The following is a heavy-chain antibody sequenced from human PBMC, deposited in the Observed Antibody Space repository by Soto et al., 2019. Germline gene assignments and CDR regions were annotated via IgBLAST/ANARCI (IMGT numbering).Heavy chain of an antibody. CDR3: ASPPPHHYYYGMDV. V-gene: IGHV1-69*12. CDR1: GGTFSSYA. J-gene: IGHJ6*02. CDR2: IIPIFGTA. Sequence: QVQLVQSGAEVKKPGSSVKVSCKASGGTFSSYAISWVRQAPGQGLEWKGGIIPIFGTANYAQKFQGRVTITADESTSTAYMELSSLRSEDTAVYYCASPPPHHYYYGMDVWGQGTTVTVSS.